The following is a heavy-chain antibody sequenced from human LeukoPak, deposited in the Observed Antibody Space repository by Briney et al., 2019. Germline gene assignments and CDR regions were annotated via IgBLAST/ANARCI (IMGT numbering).Heavy chain of an antibody. Sequence: ASVKVSCKGSGYTFTCYYMHWVRQAPGQGVEWMGWINPNSGGTNYAQKFQGWVTMTRDTSISTAYMELSRLRSDDTAVYYCARVSKAWYDAFDIWGQGTMVTVSS. CDR1: GYTFTCYY. D-gene: IGHD6-13*01. J-gene: IGHJ3*02. V-gene: IGHV1-2*04. CDR2: INPNSGGT. CDR3: ARVSKAWYDAFDI.